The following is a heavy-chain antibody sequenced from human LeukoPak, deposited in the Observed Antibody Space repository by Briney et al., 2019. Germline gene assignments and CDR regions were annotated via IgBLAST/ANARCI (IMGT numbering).Heavy chain of an antibody. D-gene: IGHD2-21*02. CDR3: ARGVVTDDYYMDV. V-gene: IGHV4-61*02. Sequence: SETLSLTCSVSGGSITSGRYYWTWIRRPAGKGLEWIGRLYTNDNTNYDPSLESRVSISVDTSKSQFYLQLTSVTAADTAVYFCARGVVTDDYYMDVWGKGITVIVSS. J-gene: IGHJ6*03. CDR2: LYTNDNT. CDR1: GGSITSGRYY.